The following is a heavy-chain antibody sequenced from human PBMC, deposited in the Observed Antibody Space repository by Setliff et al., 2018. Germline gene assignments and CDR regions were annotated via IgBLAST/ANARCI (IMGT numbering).Heavy chain of an antibody. J-gene: IGHJ4*02. CDR3: ARAPAYVGNLMVVVTTEGYYFDS. Sequence: ASVKVSCKASGYTFTSYDINWVRQATGQGLEWMGWMNPNSGNTGYAQKFHGRVTMTRNTSKSTAYTELNSLRSEDTAAYFCARAPAYVGNLMVVVTTEGYYFDSWGQGTLVTVSS. CDR2: MNPNSGNT. CDR1: GYTFTSYD. D-gene: IGHD3-22*01. V-gene: IGHV1-8*02.